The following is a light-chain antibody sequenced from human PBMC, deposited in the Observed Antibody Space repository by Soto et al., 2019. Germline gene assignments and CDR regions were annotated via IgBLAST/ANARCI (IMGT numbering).Light chain of an antibody. Sequence: EIVLTQSPATLSLSPGERATLFCRASETVGTYLAWYQQKPGLAPRLLISDASNRAAGIPARFSGSGSGTDFTLIISSLEPEDSAVYYCQQRNNWPKITFGQGTRLEIK. CDR1: ETVGTY. CDR2: DAS. V-gene: IGKV3-11*01. J-gene: IGKJ5*01. CDR3: QQRNNWPKIT.